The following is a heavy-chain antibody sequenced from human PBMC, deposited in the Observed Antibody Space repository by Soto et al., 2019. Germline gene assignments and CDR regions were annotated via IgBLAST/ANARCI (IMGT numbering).Heavy chain of an antibody. J-gene: IGHJ1*01. CDR3: VRGRSVLYLDV. V-gene: IGHV1-2*02. Sequence: SVQVSFKSSGYSVTDCYIQWVRQVPGQGREWVGWSNPKNGGINYAHKFQGRVTMTRYTSVNTSYMDLNRLNFDDSGIYYCVRGRSVLYLDVWGRGTQVTVSS. D-gene: IGHD1-1*01. CDR1: GYSVTDCY. CDR2: SNPKNGGI.